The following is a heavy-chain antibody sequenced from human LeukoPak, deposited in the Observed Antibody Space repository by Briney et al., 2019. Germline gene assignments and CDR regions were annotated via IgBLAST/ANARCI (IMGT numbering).Heavy chain of an antibody. CDR1: GFTFSNYG. CDR2: ISYDGSNK. CDR3: AKDYRPNDFWSGLVDY. Sequence: PGGSLRLSCAASGFTFSNYGMHWVRQAPGKGLEWVTLISYDGSNKYYADSVKGRFTISRDNSKNTLYLQMNSLRAEDTAVYYCAKDYRPNDFWSGLVDYWGQGTLVTVSS. D-gene: IGHD3-3*01. J-gene: IGHJ4*02. V-gene: IGHV3-30*18.